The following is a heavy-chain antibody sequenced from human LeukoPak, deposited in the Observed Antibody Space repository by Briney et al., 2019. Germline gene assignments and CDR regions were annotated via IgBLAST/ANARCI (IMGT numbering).Heavy chain of an antibody. CDR1: GGSISSTNW. J-gene: IGHJ4*02. CDR3: AREGGPYRPLDY. Sequence: PSGTLSLTCGVSGGSISSTNWWTWVRQPPGEGLEWIGEVHLSGRTNYNPSLESRVTMSVDMSENHISLKLTSVTAADTAVYYCAREGGPYRPLDYSGQGTRVTVSS. CDR2: VHLSGRT. V-gene: IGHV4-4*02.